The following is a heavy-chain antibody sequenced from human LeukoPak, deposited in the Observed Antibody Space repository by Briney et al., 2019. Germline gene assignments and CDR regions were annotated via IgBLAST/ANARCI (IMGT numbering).Heavy chain of an antibody. J-gene: IGHJ4*02. CDR2: IYTSGST. V-gene: IGHV4-4*07. D-gene: IGHD6-13*01. CDR1: GGSISSYY. CDR3: ARTFGQQLVNFDY. Sequence: SETLSLTCTVSGGSISSYYWSWIRQPAGKGLEWIGRIYTSGSTNYNPSLQSRVTISVDTSKNQFSLNLTSMTAADTAVYYCARTFGQQLVNFDYWGQGVLVTVSS.